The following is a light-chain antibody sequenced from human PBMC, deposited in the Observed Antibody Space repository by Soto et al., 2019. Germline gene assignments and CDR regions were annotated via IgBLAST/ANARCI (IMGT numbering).Light chain of an antibody. V-gene: IGKV1-9*01. Sequence: IQLTQSPSSLSASVGDRVAITCRASEGISSYLAWYQERPGKVPKLLIDSASTLQNGVPSRFSGSGSGTDFPLTISSLQPEDFATYYCLQLKRYPLTFGGGTRVEIK. J-gene: IGKJ4*01. CDR3: LQLKRYPLT. CDR2: SAS. CDR1: EGISSY.